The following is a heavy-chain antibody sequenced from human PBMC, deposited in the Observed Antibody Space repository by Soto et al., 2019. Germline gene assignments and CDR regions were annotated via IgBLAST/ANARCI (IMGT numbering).Heavy chain of an antibody. CDR1: GGSFSDNY. Sequence: SETLSLTCAVYGGSFSDNYLSWIRQPPGKGLEWLGEINHSGSTNHNPSLKSRVTILADTSKKQFSLKLSSVTAADTAVYYCARGRGEIQGPWGQGTLVTVYS. CDR3: ARGRGEIQGP. V-gene: IGHV4-34*01. D-gene: IGHD3-16*01. CDR2: INHSGST. J-gene: IGHJ5*02.